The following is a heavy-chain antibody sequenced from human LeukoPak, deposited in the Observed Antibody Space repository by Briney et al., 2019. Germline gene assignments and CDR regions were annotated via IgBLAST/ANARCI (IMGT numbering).Heavy chain of an antibody. CDR1: GYSISSGFY. Sequence: TSETLSLTCSVSGYSISSGFYWGWIRQTPGKALEWIGSIYHSGSTSYNPSLRSRVTMSVDTSKNQFSLRLTSVTAADTAVYSCARGLGVSAWRYYFDYWGQGTLVTVSS. CDR2: IYHSGST. J-gene: IGHJ4*02. V-gene: IGHV4-38-2*02. CDR3: ARGLGVSAWRYYFDY. D-gene: IGHD6-19*01.